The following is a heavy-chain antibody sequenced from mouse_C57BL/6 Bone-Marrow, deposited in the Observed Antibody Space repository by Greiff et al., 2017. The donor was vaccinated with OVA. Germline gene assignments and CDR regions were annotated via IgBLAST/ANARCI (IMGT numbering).Heavy chain of an antibody. D-gene: IGHD1-1*01. CDR2: IYPGDGDT. CDR1: GYAFSSYW. CDR3: ARAGSSPLDGFDY. J-gene: IGHJ2*01. V-gene: IGHV1-80*01. Sequence: QVQLQQSGAELVKPGASVKISCKASGYAFSSYWMNWVKQRPGKGLEWIGQIYPGDGDTNYNGKFKGKATLTAAKSSSTAYMQLSSLTSEDSAVYFCARAGSSPLDGFDYWGQGTTLTVSS.